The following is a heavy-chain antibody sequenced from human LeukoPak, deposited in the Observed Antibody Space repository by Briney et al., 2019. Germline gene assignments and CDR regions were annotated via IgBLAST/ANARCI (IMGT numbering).Heavy chain of an antibody. V-gene: IGHV4-59*01. CDR3: ARDLGEYSYGFSL. J-gene: IGHJ4*02. Sequence: SETLSLTCTVPDDSITMYYWTWIRQPPGKGLEWIESFYYSGSTYSNPSLKSRVAISLDTSKNQFCLKLSSVTAADAAVYYCARDLGEYSYGFSLWGQGTLVTVSS. CDR1: DDSITMYY. D-gene: IGHD5-18*01. CDR2: FYYSGST.